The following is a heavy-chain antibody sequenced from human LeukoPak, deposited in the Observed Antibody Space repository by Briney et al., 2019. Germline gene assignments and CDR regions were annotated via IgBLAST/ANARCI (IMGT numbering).Heavy chain of an antibody. Sequence: SVTVSCKASGGTFSSYAISWVRQAPGQGLEWMGRIIPILGIANYAQKFQGRVTITADKSTSTAYMELSSLRSEDTAVYYCARERIMVRGVYYYYGMDVWGQGTTVTVPS. V-gene: IGHV1-69*04. D-gene: IGHD3-10*01. CDR2: IIPILGIA. CDR3: ARERIMVRGVYYYYGMDV. J-gene: IGHJ6*02. CDR1: GGTFSSYA.